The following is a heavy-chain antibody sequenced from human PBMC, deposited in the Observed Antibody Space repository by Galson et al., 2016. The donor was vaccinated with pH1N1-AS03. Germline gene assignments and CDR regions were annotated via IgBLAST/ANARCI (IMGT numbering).Heavy chain of an antibody. CDR3: AKGYSTGGNSPTFDF. D-gene: IGHD4-23*01. CDR2: INWDGSSL. V-gene: IGHV3-43D*03. CDR1: GFIFDDYA. J-gene: IGHJ4*02. Sequence: SLRLSCAASGFIFDDYAMHWVRQAPGKGLEWVALINWDGSSLFHADSVKGRFTISRDNSKNSLYLQMKSLRVEDTALYYCAKGYSTGGNSPTFDFWGLGTLVTVSS.